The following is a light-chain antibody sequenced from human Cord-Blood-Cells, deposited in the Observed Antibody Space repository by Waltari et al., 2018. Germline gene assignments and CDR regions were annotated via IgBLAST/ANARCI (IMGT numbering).Light chain of an antibody. J-gene: IGKJ2*01. Sequence: DIVMTQSPDSLAVSLGERATINCKSSQSVLYSSNNKNYLAWYQQKPGQPPKLLIYWASTRESGVPDRFSGSGSGTDFTLTIISLQAENMAVYYCQQYYSTPYTFGQGTKLKIK. CDR1: QSVLYSSNNKNY. CDR2: WAS. CDR3: QQYYSTPYT. V-gene: IGKV4-1*01.